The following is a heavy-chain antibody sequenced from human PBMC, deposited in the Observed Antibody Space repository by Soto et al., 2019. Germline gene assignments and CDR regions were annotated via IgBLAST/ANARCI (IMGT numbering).Heavy chain of an antibody. J-gene: IGHJ6*02. Sequence: EVQLLESGGGLVHPGGSLRLSCVASGFKFSSYALTWVRQAPGKWLEWVSVISVSGANTYYADSVKGRFTISRDNSKNTLYLQMNSLRAEDTAIYYCGKASTYPLDGVDVWGQGTTVTVS. D-gene: IGHD3-16*01. CDR2: ISVSGANT. V-gene: IGHV3-23*01. CDR1: GFKFSSYA. CDR3: GKASTYPLDGVDV.